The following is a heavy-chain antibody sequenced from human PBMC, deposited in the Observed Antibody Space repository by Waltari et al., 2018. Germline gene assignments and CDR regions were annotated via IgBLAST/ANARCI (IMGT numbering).Heavy chain of an antibody. CDR3: ARHINFWSGYYFDS. D-gene: IGHD3-3*01. V-gene: IGHV4-39*01. Sequence: QLQLQESGPQLVKPSETLSLTCTVSGASLDNTTHYWGWVRQPPGKGLEWIGSIYYTGTTYYNPSLTSRMTISADTSKTQFSLRLSSVTAADTAVYYCARHINFWSGYYFDSWGQGTLVTVSS. CDR1: GASLDNTTHY. J-gene: IGHJ4*02. CDR2: IYYTGTT.